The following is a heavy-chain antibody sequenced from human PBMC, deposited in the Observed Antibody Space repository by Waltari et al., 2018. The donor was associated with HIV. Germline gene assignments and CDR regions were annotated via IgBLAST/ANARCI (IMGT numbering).Heavy chain of an antibody. CDR1: GYTFTNYV. CDR3: ARDIVSAAAGIYYYYGMDV. V-gene: IGHV1-3*01. Sequence: QVQLVQSGAEVKKPGASVKVSCKASGYTFTNYVMHWVRQAPGPRLEWMGWISAGNGNTKYSQKFQGRVTISSDTSASTAYMEVSSLRSEDTAVYYCARDIVSAAAGIYYYYGMDVWGQGTTVTVSS. J-gene: IGHJ6*02. CDR2: ISAGNGNT. D-gene: IGHD6-13*01.